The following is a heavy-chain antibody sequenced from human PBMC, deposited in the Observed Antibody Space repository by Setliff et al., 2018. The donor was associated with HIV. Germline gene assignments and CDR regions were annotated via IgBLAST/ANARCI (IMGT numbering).Heavy chain of an antibody. CDR2: IYWNNNE. V-gene: IGHV2-5*01. CDR1: GLSLSTSGVG. Sequence: SGPTLVNPTQPLTLTCTFSGLSLSTSGVGVGWIRQSPGKALEWLAFIYWNNNEHYSTSLKSRLTVTKDTSKNRVVFTMTNMDPVDTATYYCAYSGRQLRGPYFDFWGQGTPVTVSS. J-gene: IGHJ4*02. D-gene: IGHD1-1*01. CDR3: AYSGRQLRGPYFDF.